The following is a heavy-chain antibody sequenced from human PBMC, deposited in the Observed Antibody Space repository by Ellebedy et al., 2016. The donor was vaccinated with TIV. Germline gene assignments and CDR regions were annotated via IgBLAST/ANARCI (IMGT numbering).Heavy chain of an antibody. CDR1: AFAFSSYA. Sequence: PGGSLRLSCAASAFAFSSYAMNWVRQAPGKGLEWVSTIGGSGGASTYADSVKGRFTISRDNSKNTLYLQMNNLRAEDTAIYYCAKVAESSGLTESFLEYWGQGTLVTVSS. J-gene: IGHJ4*02. CDR3: AKVAESSGLTESFLEY. D-gene: IGHD3-22*01. V-gene: IGHV3-23*01. CDR2: IGGSGGAS.